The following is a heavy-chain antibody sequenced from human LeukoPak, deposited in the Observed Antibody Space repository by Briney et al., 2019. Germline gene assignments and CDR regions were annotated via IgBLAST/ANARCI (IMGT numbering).Heavy chain of an antibody. CDR1: GYGFNSYW. CDR3: ARRSSSGGYYFDY. CDR2: IYPGDSDI. J-gene: IGHJ4*02. V-gene: IGHV5-51*01. Sequence: GESLKISCKGSGYGFNSYWIGWVRQMPGKGPEWLVIIYPGDSDIKTGPSFEGQVTISADESNSTAYLQWSSLKASDTAMYYCARRSSSGGYYFDYWGQGTLVTVSS. D-gene: IGHD3-16*01.